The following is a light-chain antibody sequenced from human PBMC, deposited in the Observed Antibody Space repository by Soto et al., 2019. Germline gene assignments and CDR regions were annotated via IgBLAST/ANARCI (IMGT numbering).Light chain of an antibody. V-gene: IGKV3-20*01. J-gene: IGKJ2*01. Sequence: EIVLTQSPGTLSLSPGERATLSCRASQSVRTSYLAWYQQKPGQPPRLLIYGASSRATAIPDRFSGSGSGTDFTLTISRLEPEDFGVYYCQQYSSSTYTFGQGTKLEIK. CDR2: GAS. CDR3: QQYSSSTYT. CDR1: QSVRTSY.